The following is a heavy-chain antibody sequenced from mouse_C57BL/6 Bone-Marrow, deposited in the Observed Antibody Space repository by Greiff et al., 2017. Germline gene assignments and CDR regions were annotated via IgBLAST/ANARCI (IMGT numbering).Heavy chain of an antibody. CDR2: IDPENGDT. Sequence: EVQLKESGAELVRPGASVKLSCTASGFNIKDDYMHWVKQRPEQGLEWIGWIDPENGDTEYASKFQGKATITADTSSNTAYLQLSSLTSEDTAVYYCTPYYYGSSFHFDYWGQGTTLTVSS. CDR1: GFNIKDDY. J-gene: IGHJ2*01. D-gene: IGHD1-1*01. V-gene: IGHV14-4*01. CDR3: TPYYYGSSFHFDY.